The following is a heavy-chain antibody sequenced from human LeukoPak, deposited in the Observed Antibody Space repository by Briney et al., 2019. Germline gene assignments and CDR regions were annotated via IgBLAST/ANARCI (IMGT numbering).Heavy chain of an antibody. D-gene: IGHD4-23*01. CDR3: ARVSHDYGGSSLDY. CDR1: GDSVPGNSVT. J-gene: IGHJ4*02. Sequence: SQTLSLTCAISGDSVPGNSVTWNWIRQSPSRGLEWLGRTYYRSKWYNDYALSVKSRLTINPDTSKNQFSLQLNSVTPEDTAVYYCARVSHDYGGSSLDYWGQGTLVTVSS. CDR2: TYYRSKWYN. V-gene: IGHV6-1*01.